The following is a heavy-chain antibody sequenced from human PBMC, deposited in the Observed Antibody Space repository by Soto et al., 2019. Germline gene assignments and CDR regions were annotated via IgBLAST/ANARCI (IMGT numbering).Heavy chain of an antibody. CDR3: AREQRGRGIDY. CDR1: GVSISSYY. V-gene: IGHV4-59*01. D-gene: IGHD1-1*01. J-gene: IGHJ4*02. CDR2: IYYSGST. Sequence: QVQLQESGPGLVKPSETLSLTCTVSGVSISSYYWSWIRQPPGKGLEWIGYIYYSGSTNYNPSLKSRVTISVDTSKNQFSLKLSSVTAADTAVYYCAREQRGRGIDYWGQGTLVTVSS.